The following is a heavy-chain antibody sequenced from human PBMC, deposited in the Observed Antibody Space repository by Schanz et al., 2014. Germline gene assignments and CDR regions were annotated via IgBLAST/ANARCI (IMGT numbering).Heavy chain of an antibody. D-gene: IGHD5-12*01. Sequence: QVQLVESGGGVVQPGGSLRLSCAASGFTFRTYGMHWVRQAPGKGLEWVSSLYIGGGSTRYADSVKGRFIISRDSSKNTLFLQMNSLRADDTAVYFCARDEGRDGYNLAFDVWGQGTLVTVSS. CDR3: ARDEGRDGYNLAFDV. CDR1: GFTFRTYG. V-gene: IGHV3-NL1*01. J-gene: IGHJ3*01. CDR2: LYIGGGST.